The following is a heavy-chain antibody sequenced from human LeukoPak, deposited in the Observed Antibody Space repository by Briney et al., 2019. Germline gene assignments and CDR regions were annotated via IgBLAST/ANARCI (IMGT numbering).Heavy chain of an antibody. CDR1: GYTFTSYY. J-gene: IGHJ2*01. V-gene: IGHV1-46*01. Sequence: GASVKVSCKASGYTFTSYYMHWVRQAPGQGLEWMGIINPSGGSTSYAQKFQGRVTMTRDTSTSTVHMELSSLRSEDTAVYYCARGRTSVVVVAATDRDFDLWGRGTLVTVSS. CDR3: ARGRTSVVVVAATDRDFDL. CDR2: INPSGGST. D-gene: IGHD2-15*01.